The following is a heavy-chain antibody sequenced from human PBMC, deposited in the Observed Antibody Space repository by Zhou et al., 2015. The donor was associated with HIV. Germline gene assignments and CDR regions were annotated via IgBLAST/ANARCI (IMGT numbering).Heavy chain of an antibody. CDR3: ARGTTTSYFDS. D-gene: IGHD1-1*01. CDR2: IIPIFGPV. Sequence: QVQLVQSGAEAKKPGSSVKVSCKASGGTFNNYAISWVRQAPGQGLEWMGGIIPIFGPVNYAQKFQGRVTITADKSTSTAYMDLNSLRSGDTAVYYCARGTTTSYFDSWGQGTLVTVSS. V-gene: IGHV1-69*06. J-gene: IGHJ4*02. CDR1: GGTFNNYA.